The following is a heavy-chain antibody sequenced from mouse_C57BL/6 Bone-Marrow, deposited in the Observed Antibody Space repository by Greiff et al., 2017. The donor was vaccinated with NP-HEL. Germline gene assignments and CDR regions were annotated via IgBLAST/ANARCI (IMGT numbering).Heavy chain of an antibody. CDR3: TDPAWFAY. CDR1: GFTFSNYW. J-gene: IGHJ3*01. CDR2: IRLKSDNYAT. V-gene: IGHV6-3*01. Sequence: DVMLVESGGGLVQPGGSMKLSCVASGFTFSNYWMNWVRQSPEKGLEWVAQIRLKSDNYATHYAESVKGRFTISRDDSKSSIYLQMNNLRAEDTGIYYCTDPAWFAYWGQGTLVTVSA.